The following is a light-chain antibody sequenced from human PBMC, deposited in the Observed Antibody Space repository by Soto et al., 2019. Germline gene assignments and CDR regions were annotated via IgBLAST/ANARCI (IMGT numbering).Light chain of an antibody. J-gene: IGKJ2*01. CDR3: QQYISYSAYT. CDR1: QSIGSW. V-gene: IGKV1-5*03. CDR2: KAS. Sequence: DIQMAQSPSTLSASVGDRVTMTCRASQSIGSWLAWHQRKAGKAPKLLIYKASSLESGVPSRFSGSGSGTEFTLTISSLQPDVVASYYCQQYISYSAYTFGQRTKLEIK.